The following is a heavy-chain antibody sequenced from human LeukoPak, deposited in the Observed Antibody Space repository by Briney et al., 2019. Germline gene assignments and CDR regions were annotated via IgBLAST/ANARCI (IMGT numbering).Heavy chain of an antibody. Sequence: SETLSLTCTVSGGSISSGSYYWSWIRQPAGKGLEWIRRIYTSGSTNYNPSLKSRVTISVDTSKNQFSLKLSSVTAADTAVYYCARLPYCSSTSCFYYFDYWGQGTLVTVSS. J-gene: IGHJ4*02. CDR2: IYTSGST. V-gene: IGHV4-61*02. CDR1: GGSISSGSYY. CDR3: ARLPYCSSTSCFYYFDY. D-gene: IGHD2-2*01.